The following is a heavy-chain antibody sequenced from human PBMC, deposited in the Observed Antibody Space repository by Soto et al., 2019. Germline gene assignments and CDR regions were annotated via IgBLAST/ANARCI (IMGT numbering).Heavy chain of an antibody. CDR1: GGSISSSSYY. Sequence: QLQLQESGPGLVKPSETLSLTCTVSGGSISSSSYYWGWIRQPPGKGLELFGSIYYSGIPYYNPSLKRRFTITLDTSKTQFSLKLSSVTDADTAVYYCARQVSGFGESGFDIWGQWTMVTVSS. J-gene: IGHJ3*02. D-gene: IGHD3-10*01. CDR2: IYYSGIP. CDR3: ARQVSGFGESGFDI. V-gene: IGHV4-39*01.